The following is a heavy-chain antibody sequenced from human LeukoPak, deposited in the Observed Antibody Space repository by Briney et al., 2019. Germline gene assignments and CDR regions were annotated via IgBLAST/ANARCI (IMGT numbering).Heavy chain of an antibody. CDR2: INPNSGVT. CDR1: GYAYTAYY. D-gene: IGHD3-10*01. Sequence: ASVKVSCKSSGYAYTAYYIQWVRQAPGQGLECMGWINPNSGVTNYEQKFQGRVTLTRDTSITTAYMELSSLTSDDTAVYFCVRSFGGNGHQAFDIWGQGTKVTVSS. V-gene: IGHV1-2*02. J-gene: IGHJ3*02. CDR3: VRSFGGNGHQAFDI.